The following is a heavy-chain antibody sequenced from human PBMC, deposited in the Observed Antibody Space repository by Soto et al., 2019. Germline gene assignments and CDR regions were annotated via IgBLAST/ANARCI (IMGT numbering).Heavy chain of an antibody. Sequence: SETLSLTCTVSGGSISSSSYYWGWIRQPPGKGLEWIGSIYYSGSTYYNPSLKSRVTISVDASKNQFSLKLSSVTAADTAVYYCARRLYYDSSGFEGGGMDVWGQGTTVTVSS. V-gene: IGHV4-39*01. D-gene: IGHD3-22*01. J-gene: IGHJ6*02. CDR2: IYYSGST. CDR1: GGSISSSSYY. CDR3: ARRLYYDSSGFEGGGMDV.